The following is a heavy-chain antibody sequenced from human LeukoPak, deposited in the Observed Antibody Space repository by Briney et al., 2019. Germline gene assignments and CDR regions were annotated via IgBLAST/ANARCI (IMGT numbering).Heavy chain of an antibody. V-gene: IGHV4-39*01. J-gene: IGHJ4*02. Sequence: SENLSLTCTVSGATISNSSSYRPWIRQPPGKGLEWIASINYSASTYDNPSLKSRVTISVDTSKQQFSLKLSSVTAADAAVYYCARGRPAAGQYFFDYWGQGALVTVSA. CDR1: GATISNSSSY. D-gene: IGHD6-13*01. CDR3: ARGRPAAGQYFFDY. CDR2: INYSAST.